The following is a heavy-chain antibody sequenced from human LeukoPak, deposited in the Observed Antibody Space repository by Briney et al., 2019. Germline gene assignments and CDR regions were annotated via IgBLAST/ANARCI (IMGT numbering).Heavy chain of an antibody. CDR3: AKLVGATLFDY. D-gene: IGHD1-26*01. V-gene: IGHV3-30*18. Sequence: GGSLRLSCAASGFTFSSYGMHWVRQAPGKGLEWVAVISYDGSNKYYADSVKGRFTISKDNSKNTLYLQMNSLRAEDTAVYYCAKLVGATLFDYWGQGTLVTVSS. J-gene: IGHJ4*02. CDR2: ISYDGSNK. CDR1: GFTFSSYG.